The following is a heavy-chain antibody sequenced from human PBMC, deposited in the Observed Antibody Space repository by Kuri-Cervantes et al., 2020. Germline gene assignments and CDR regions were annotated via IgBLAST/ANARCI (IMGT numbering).Heavy chain of an antibody. V-gene: IGHV3-30-3*01. CDR1: GFTFSSIA. CDR2: LTDDGSNT. CDR3: ARGLGMDTAMVTWFNYYYYGMDV. Sequence: LTPTCPASGFTFSSIAMHWVSQAHGKGLGWVAVLTDDGSNTYYADSVKGRFTISRDNPKNPLFLQMNSLRAEVTAVYYCARGLGMDTAMVTWFNYYYYGMDVWGQGTTVTVSS. D-gene: IGHD5-18*01. J-gene: IGHJ6*02.